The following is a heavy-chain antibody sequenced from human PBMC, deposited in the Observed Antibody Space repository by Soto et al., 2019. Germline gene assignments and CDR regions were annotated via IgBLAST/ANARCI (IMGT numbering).Heavy chain of an antibody. CDR3: AHPYYSGSSYYGSDV. J-gene: IGHJ6*02. Sequence: EVQLLESGGGLVQPGGSLRLSCAASGFTFSSYVMNWVRQAPGKWLEWVSGISGSGSNTYYAAPVKGRFTISRDNSNDTLYLQMHSLRAEDTAVYYCAHPYYSGSSYYGSDVWGRGTTVTVSS. V-gene: IGHV3-23*01. D-gene: IGHD3-10*01. CDR2: ISGSGSNT. CDR1: GFTFSSYV.